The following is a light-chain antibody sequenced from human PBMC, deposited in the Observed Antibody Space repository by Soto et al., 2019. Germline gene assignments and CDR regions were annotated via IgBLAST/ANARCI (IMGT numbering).Light chain of an antibody. Sequence: EVVMTQSPATLSVSPGERATLSCRASQSVSSSLAWYQQKPGQAPRLLIYGASNRATGIPVRFSGSGSGTDFTLTISGLQSEDFAVYYCQQYNRWPPSTFGQGTKGEIK. CDR1: QSVSSS. CDR2: GAS. V-gene: IGKV3-15*01. CDR3: QQYNRWPPST. J-gene: IGKJ1*01.